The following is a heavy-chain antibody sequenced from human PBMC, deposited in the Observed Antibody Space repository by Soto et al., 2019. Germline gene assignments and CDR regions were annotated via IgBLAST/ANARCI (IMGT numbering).Heavy chain of an antibody. V-gene: IGHV3-23*01. CDR3: ASYVRGPTFYFDP. J-gene: IGHJ4*02. CDR1: GFSFRTYA. CDR2: ISDTGDDT. Sequence: EVQLLESGGGLVQPGGSLRLSCAASGFSFRTYAMSWVRQAPGQGLEWVSVISDTGDDTYYADSVKGRFTISRDSSRNTLYLRMNSLRAEDTAVYYCASYVRGPTFYFDPWGPGTRLTVAS. D-gene: IGHD3-10*02.